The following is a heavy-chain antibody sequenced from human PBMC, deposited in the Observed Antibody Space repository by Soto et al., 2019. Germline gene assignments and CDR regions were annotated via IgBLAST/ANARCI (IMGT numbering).Heavy chain of an antibody. CDR2: IIPIFGTA. Sequence: QVQLVQSGAEVKKPGSSVKVSCKASGGTFSSYAISWVRQAPGQGLEWMGGIIPIFGTANYAQKFQGRVTSTADESTSTAYKELSSLRAEDTAVYYCARVSQVSSGGSYYYYGMDVWGQGTTVTVSS. D-gene: IGHD1-26*01. V-gene: IGHV1-69*01. CDR3: ARVSQVSSGGSYYYYGMDV. CDR1: GGTFSSYA. J-gene: IGHJ6*02.